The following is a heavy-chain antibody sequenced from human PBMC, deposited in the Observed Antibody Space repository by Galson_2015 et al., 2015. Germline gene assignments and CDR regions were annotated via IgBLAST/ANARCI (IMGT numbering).Heavy chain of an antibody. Sequence: SVKVSCKASGYTFTSYYMHWVRQAPGQGLEWMGIINPSGRLTYAQKFQGRVTVTRDTSTSTVYMELSSLRSEDTAVFYCARGTTSITGCVFDTWGQGTMVTVSS. CDR2: INPSGRL. D-gene: IGHD1-20*01. CDR1: GYTFTSYY. CDR3: ARGTTSITGCVFDT. V-gene: IGHV1-46*01. J-gene: IGHJ3*02.